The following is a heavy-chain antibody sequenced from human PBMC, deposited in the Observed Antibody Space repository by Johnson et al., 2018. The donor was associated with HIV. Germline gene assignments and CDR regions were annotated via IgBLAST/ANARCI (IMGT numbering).Heavy chain of an antibody. CDR1: GFTFSNYA. V-gene: IGHV3-7*05. CDR3: VRDPGWGALDI. J-gene: IGHJ3*02. Sequence: VQLVESGGGVVQPGKSLRLSCAASGFTFSNYAIHWVRQAPGKGLEWVAFINADGSAKTYMDSARGRFTISRDNAENSLFLQIHSLRAEDTAVYYCVRDPGWGALDIWGHGTMVTVSS. CDR2: INADGSAK. D-gene: IGHD1-26*01.